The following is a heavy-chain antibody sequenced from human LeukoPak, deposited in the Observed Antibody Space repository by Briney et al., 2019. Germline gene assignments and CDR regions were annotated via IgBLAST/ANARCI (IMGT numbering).Heavy chain of an antibody. CDR2: ISYDGGKK. J-gene: IGHJ2*01. CDR3: AMRFGYSSGWDYWYFDL. D-gene: IGHD6-19*01. CDR1: GFTFSSYG. V-gene: IGHV3-30*03. Sequence: PGGSLRLSCAASGFTFSSYGMHWVRQAPGKGLEWVALISYDGGKKYYADSVKGRFTISRDNSKNTLYLQMNSLRAEDTAVYYCAMRFGYSSGWDYWYFDLWGRGTLVTVSS.